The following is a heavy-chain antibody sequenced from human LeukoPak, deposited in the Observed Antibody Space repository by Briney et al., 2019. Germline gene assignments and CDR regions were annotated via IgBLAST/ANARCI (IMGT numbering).Heavy chain of an antibody. CDR2: LSGNGRSP. V-gene: IGHV3-23*01. J-gene: IGHJ4*02. Sequence: PGGSLRLSCAGSGFTFSNSAMSWVRQAPGKGLEWVSTLSGNGRSPSYANSVKGRFTISRDNSNNLLYLQMNSLRADDTAVYYCARGVVTSCFGSWGPGTLVTVSS. CDR3: ARGVVTSCFGS. D-gene: IGHD3-10*01. CDR1: GFTFSNSA.